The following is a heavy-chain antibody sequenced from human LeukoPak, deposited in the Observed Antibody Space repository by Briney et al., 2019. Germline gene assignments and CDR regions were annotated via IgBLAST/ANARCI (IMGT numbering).Heavy chain of an antibody. CDR2: INPNSGGT. J-gene: IGHJ6*02. D-gene: IGHD3-3*01. V-gene: IGHV1-2*02. CDR1: GYTFTGYY. CDR3: ARDAHDFWSGYHGMDV. Sequence: GASVKVSCKASGYTFTGYYMHWVRQAPGQGLEWMGWINPNSGGTNYAQKFQGRVTMTRDTSISTAYMELSRLRSDDTAVYYCARDAHDFWSGYHGMDVWGQGTTVTVSS.